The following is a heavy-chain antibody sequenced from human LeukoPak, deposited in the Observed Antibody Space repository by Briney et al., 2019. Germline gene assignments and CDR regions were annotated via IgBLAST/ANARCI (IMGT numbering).Heavy chain of an antibody. CDR3: AREAVAGFGY. CDR2: ISSSGSTI. Sequence: PGGSLRLSCAASGFTFSSYEMNWVRQAPGKGLEWVPYISSSGSTIYYADSVKGRFTISRDNAKNSLYLQMNSLRAEDTAVYYCAREAVAGFGYWGQGTLVTVSS. J-gene: IGHJ4*02. D-gene: IGHD6-19*01. CDR1: GFTFSSYE. V-gene: IGHV3-48*03.